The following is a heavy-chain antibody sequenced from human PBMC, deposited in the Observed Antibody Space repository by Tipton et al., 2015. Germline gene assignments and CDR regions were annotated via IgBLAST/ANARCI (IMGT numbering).Heavy chain of an antibody. CDR1: GDSVSSNSAA. V-gene: IGHV6-1*01. CDR3: ARASIIQGYYHDSSRYYLFNS. CDR2: TYYRSKWYS. J-gene: IGHJ1*01. Sequence: GLVKPSQTLSLTCAISGDSVSSNSAAWNWIRQSPSRGLEWLGNTYYRSKWYSDYAVSVKSRITINSDTSKNQFSLRLSSVIAADTAVYYCARASIIQGYYHDSSRYYLFNSWGQGTLVTVSS. D-gene: IGHD3-22*01.